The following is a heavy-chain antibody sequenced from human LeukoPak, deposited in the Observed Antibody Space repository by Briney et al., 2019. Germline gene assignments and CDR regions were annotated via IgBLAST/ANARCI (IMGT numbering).Heavy chain of an antibody. CDR1: GFGFSSYV. D-gene: IGHD3-9*01. Sequence: GGPLGLSCEASGFGFSSYVMPWVRQAPGKGLGGGEVISYDGSNTYYTDSVKGRFTISRDNSKNTPYLQMNSLRAEDTAMYYCARNPPAAGWFYYGMDVWGQGTTVIVSS. J-gene: IGHJ6*02. CDR2: ISYDGSNT. CDR3: ARNPPAAGWFYYGMDV. V-gene: IGHV3-30-3*01.